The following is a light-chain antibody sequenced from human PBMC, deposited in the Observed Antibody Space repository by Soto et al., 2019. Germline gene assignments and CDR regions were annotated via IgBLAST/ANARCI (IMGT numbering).Light chain of an antibody. J-gene: IGLJ1*01. CDR1: DNDVGDYYF. CDR2: EVT. V-gene: IGLV2-14*01. Sequence: QSALTQPASVSGSPGQSITISCTASDNDVGDYYFVSWYQHHPGKAPKLIIYEVTNRPSGVSARFSASKSTNTASLTISRLQAEDEADYYCGSYTNTPYVFGSGTKLTVL. CDR3: GSYTNTPYV.